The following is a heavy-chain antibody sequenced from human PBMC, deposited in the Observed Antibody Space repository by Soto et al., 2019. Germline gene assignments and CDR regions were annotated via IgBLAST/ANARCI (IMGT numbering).Heavy chain of an antibody. V-gene: IGHV4-30-4*01. Sequence: SETLSLTCTVSGGSVTSDEDYWTWIRQSPGKGLEWIGYISNSGSTGYNPSLKTRLSMSVDRSKNQFTLRLTSVTAADTAVYFCATESGSTYGYFDHWGQGTQVTVSA. D-gene: IGHD5-18*01. CDR3: ATESGSTYGYFDH. CDR1: GGSVTSDEDY. CDR2: ISNSGST. J-gene: IGHJ4*02.